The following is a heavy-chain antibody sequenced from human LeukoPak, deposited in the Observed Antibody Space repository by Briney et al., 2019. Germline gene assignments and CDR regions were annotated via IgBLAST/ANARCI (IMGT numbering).Heavy chain of an antibody. CDR1: GGSISSSSYY. V-gene: IGHV4-39*07. CDR2: IYYSGST. D-gene: IGHD3-3*01. CDR3: ARGHDFWSYYFDY. J-gene: IGHJ4*02. Sequence: SETLSLTCTVSGGSISSSSYYWGWIRQPPGKGLEWIGSIYYSGSTYYNPSLKSRVTISVDTSKNQFSLKLSSVTAADTAVYYCARGHDFWSYYFDYWGQGTLVTVSS.